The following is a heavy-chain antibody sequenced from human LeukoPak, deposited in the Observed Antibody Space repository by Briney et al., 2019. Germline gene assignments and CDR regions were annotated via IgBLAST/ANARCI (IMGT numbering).Heavy chain of an antibody. J-gene: IGHJ4*02. D-gene: IGHD6-13*01. CDR1: GGTFSSYA. CDR3: ARAQAAAYPFDY. CDR2: IIPIFGTA. Sequence: SVKVSCKASGGTFSSYAINWVRQAPGQGLEWMGGIIPIFGTANYAQKFQGRVTITADKSTSTAYMELSSLRSEDTAVYYCARAQAAAYPFDYWGQGTLVTVSS. V-gene: IGHV1-69*06.